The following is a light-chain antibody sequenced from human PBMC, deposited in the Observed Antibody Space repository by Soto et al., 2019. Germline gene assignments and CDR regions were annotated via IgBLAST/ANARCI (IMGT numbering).Light chain of an antibody. J-gene: IGLJ1*01. CDR3: AAWDDSLKV. CDR1: SSNIGSNY. CDR2: RNN. V-gene: IGLV1-47*01. Sequence: QSVLTQPPSASGTPGQRVTISCSGSSSNIGSNYVYWYQQLPGTAPKLLISRNNQRPSGVPDRFSGSKSGTSASLAISGLRSEDEADYYCAAWDDSLKVFGTGTKLTVL.